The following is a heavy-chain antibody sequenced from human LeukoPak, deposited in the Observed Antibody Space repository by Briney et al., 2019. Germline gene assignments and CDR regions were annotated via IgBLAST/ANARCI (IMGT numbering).Heavy chain of an antibody. J-gene: IGHJ2*01. Sequence: SGKVSCKVSGDTLTELSMHWVRQAPGKGLEWMGGFDPEDGETIYAQKFQGRVTMTEDTSTDTAYMELSSLRSEDTAVYYCATANRSLAAAGHSNWYFYLWVRGTLVTVSS. CDR3: ATANRSLAAAGHSNWYFYL. V-gene: IGHV1-24*01. CDR2: FDPEDGET. D-gene: IGHD6-13*01. CDR1: GDTLTELS.